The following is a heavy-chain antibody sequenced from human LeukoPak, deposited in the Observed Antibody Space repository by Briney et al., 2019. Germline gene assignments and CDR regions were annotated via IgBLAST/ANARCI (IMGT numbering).Heavy chain of an antibody. CDR2: IYYSGST. CDR1: GGSISSSSYY. V-gene: IGHV4-39*07. D-gene: IGHD1-26*01. CDR3: ARDRRIVGATVAFDI. Sequence: SETLSLTCTVSGGSISSSSYYWGWIRQPPGKGLEWIGSIYYSGSTYYNPSLKSRVTISVDTSKNQFSLKLSSVTAADTAAYYCARDRRIVGATVAFDIWGQGTMVTVSS. J-gene: IGHJ3*02.